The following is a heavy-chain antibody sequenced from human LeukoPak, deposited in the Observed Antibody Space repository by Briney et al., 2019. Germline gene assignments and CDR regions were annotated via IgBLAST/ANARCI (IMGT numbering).Heavy chain of an antibody. V-gene: IGHV1-18*01. CDR3: AKDRWRDGSSSFDN. J-gene: IGHJ4*02. CDR2: ISTYNGNT. D-gene: IGHD6-6*01. Sequence: GASVKVSCHASGYTFTSYSINWVRQAPGQGLEWMGWISTYNGNTNYAQKLQGRVTMTTDTSTSTAYMELRSLRSDDTAVYYCAKDRWRDGSSSFDNWGQGTLVTVSS. CDR1: GYTFTSYS.